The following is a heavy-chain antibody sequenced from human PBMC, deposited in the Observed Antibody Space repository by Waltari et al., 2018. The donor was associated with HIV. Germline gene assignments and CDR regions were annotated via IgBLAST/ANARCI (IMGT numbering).Heavy chain of an antibody. J-gene: IGHJ6*02. CDR3: ARENDFGTIFLNYYYGMDV. Sequence: QLVESGGGLVQPGGSLRLSCTASGFSFSRHWMSWVRQAPGKGLEWVANIKEDGSERNYVDSVRGRFTISRDNAKNSVYLQMKSLRVEDTAVYFCARENDFGTIFLNYYYGMDVWGRGTSVTVSS. D-gene: IGHD1-1*01. CDR1: GFSFSRHW. CDR2: IKEDGSER. V-gene: IGHV3-7*01.